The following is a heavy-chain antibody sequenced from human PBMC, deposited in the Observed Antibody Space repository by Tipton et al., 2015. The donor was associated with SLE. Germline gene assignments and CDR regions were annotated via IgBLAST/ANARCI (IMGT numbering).Heavy chain of an antibody. CDR1: GFIFSNYE. V-gene: IGHV3-48*03. D-gene: IGHD6-13*01. CDR3: ASPNVGGSSWYYFAY. J-gene: IGHJ4*02. CDR2: ISSSGSSI. Sequence: SLRLSRAASGFIFSNYEMNWVRQTPGKGLEWVAYISSSGSSIYYADSVKGRFTISRDIAENSLYLHMDSLRAEDTAIYYCASPNVGGSSWYYFAYWGQGTLVTVSS.